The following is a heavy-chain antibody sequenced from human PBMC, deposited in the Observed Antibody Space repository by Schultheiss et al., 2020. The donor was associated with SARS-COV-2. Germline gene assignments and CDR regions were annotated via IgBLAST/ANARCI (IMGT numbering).Heavy chain of an antibody. CDR1: GFIFSDYW. V-gene: IGHV3-7*03. Sequence: GGSLRLSCAASGFIFSDYWMSWVRQAPGKGLEWVANIKKDGSERFYVDSVKGRFTISRDNAKNSLYLQMNSLRDEDTAVYYCARAGIAESTVGLYCWGQGTLVTVSS. CDR3: ARAGIAESTVGLYC. CDR2: IKKDGSER. J-gene: IGHJ4*02. D-gene: IGHD4-23*01.